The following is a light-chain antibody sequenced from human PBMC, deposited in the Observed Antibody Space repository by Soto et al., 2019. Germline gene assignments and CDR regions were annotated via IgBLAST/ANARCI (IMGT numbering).Light chain of an antibody. J-gene: IGLJ1*01. CDR1: SSDIGNYNL. Sequence: QSVLAQPASVSGSPGQSITISCTGTSSDIGNYNLVSWYQQHPGKAPKLMIYEVDKRPSGLSNRFSGSKSANTASLTISGLQAEDEADYYCFSYVDGHTFVFGTGTKVTVL. V-gene: IGLV2-23*02. CDR2: EVD. CDR3: FSYVDGHTFV.